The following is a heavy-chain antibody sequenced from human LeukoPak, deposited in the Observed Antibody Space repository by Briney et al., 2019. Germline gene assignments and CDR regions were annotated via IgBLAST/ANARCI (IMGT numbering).Heavy chain of an antibody. D-gene: IGHD3-16*01. CDR3: ARLGGYDY. V-gene: IGHV3-30-3*01. Sequence: GGSLRLSCAASGFTFSSYAMHWVRQAPGKGLEWVAVISYDGSNKYYADSVKGRFTISRDNSKNTLYLQMNSLRAEDTAVYYCARLGGYDYWGQGTLVTVSS. CDR2: ISYDGSNK. J-gene: IGHJ4*02. CDR1: GFTFSSYA.